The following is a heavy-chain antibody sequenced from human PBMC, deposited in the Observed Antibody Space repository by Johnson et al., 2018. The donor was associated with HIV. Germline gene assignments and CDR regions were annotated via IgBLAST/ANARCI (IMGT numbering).Heavy chain of an antibody. CDR2: ISYDGRNK. Sequence: QVQLVESGGGVVQPGRSLRLSCGASGFTFSSYAMHWVRQAPGKGLDWVAVISYDGRNKYYADSVNGRFTISRDNSKNTLFLHMNSLRTEDTAIYYCARVGVSGYDLAAFDIWGQGTMVTVSS. CDR1: GFTFSSYA. V-gene: IGHV3-30-3*01. J-gene: IGHJ3*02. D-gene: IGHD5-12*01. CDR3: ARVGVSGYDLAAFDI.